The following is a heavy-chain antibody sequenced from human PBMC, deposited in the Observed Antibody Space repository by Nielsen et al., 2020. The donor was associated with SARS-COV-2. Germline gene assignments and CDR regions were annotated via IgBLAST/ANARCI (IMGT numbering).Heavy chain of an antibody. CDR2: IYYSGST. CDR3: ARVGRFGELLADY. D-gene: IGHD3-10*01. CDR1: GGSISSGDYY. Sequence: SETLSLTCTVSGGSISSGDYYWSWIRQPPGKGLEWIGYIYYSGSTYYNPSLKSRVTISVDTSKNQFSLKLSSVTAADTAVYYCARVGRFGELLADYWGQGTLVTVSP. V-gene: IGHV4-30-4*01. J-gene: IGHJ4*02.